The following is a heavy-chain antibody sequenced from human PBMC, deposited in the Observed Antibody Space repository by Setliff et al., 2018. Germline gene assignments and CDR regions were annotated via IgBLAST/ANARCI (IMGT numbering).Heavy chain of an antibody. CDR1: GDSITSGYS. CDR3: ARGGYNGYAVFDD. V-gene: IGHV4-38-2*01. D-gene: IGHD5-12*01. CDR2: LHHSGTS. J-gene: IGHJ4*02. Sequence: SETLSLTCAVSGDSITSGYSWGWIRQPQGRGLEWLGSLHHSGTSYYNPSLQSRVTISQDTSKNKFSLSLSSVTAADTAVYYCARGGYNGYAVFDDWGQGALVTVSS.